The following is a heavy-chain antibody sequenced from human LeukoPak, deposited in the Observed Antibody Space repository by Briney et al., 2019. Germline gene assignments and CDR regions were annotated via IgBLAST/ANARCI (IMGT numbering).Heavy chain of an antibody. CDR3: ARDPRLSVSRAYPH. Sequence: SKTLSLTCTVSGGSISSSSYYWGWIRQPPGKGLEWIGSIYYSGSTYYNPSLKSRVTISVDTSKNQFSLKLSSVTAADTAVYYCARDPRLSVSRAYPHWGQGTLVTVSS. J-gene: IGHJ4*02. D-gene: IGHD5/OR15-5a*01. CDR2: IYYSGST. CDR1: GGSISSSSYY. V-gene: IGHV4-39*07.